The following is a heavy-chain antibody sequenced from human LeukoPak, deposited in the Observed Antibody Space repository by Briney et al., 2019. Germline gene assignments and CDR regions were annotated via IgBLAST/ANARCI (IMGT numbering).Heavy chain of an antibody. V-gene: IGHV4-4*07. CDR2: IYTSGST. CDR3: ARDTSGYRRGSFDY. D-gene: IGHD3-22*01. Sequence: SETLSLTCTVSGGSISSYYWSWIRQPAGKGLEWIGRIYTSGSTNYNPSLKSRVTMSVDTSNNQFSLKLSSVTAADTAVYYCARDTSGYRRGSFDYWGQGTLVTVSS. CDR1: GGSISSYY. J-gene: IGHJ4*02.